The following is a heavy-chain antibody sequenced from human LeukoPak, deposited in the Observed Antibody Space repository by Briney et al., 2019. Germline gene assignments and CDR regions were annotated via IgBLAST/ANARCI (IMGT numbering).Heavy chain of an antibody. V-gene: IGHV1-24*01. Sequence: ASVKVSCKVSGYTLTELSMHWVRQAPGKGLEWMGGFDPEDGETIYAQKFQGRVTMTRDTSTSTVYMELSSLRSEDTAVYYCARSAINDFWNGYYHVDYWGQGTLVTVSS. D-gene: IGHD3-3*01. J-gene: IGHJ4*02. CDR1: GYTLTELS. CDR2: FDPEDGET. CDR3: ARSAINDFWNGYYHVDY.